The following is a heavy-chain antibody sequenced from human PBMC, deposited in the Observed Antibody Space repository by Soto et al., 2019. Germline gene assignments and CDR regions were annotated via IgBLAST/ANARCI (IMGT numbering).Heavy chain of an antibody. D-gene: IGHD1-26*01. Sequence: HVQLVESGGGVVQPGRSLRLSCAASGFTFSSYGVHWVRQAPGKGLEWVAVIWYDGSNKYYADSVKGRFTISRDNSKNTLYLQMNSLRAEDTAVYYCARDRGGSYYDYWGQGTLVTVSS. J-gene: IGHJ4*02. CDR3: ARDRGGSYYDY. CDR2: IWYDGSNK. V-gene: IGHV3-33*01. CDR1: GFTFSSYG.